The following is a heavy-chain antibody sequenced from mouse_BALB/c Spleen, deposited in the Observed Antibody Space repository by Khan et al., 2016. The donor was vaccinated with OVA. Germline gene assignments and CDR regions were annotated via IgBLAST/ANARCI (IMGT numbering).Heavy chain of an antibody. J-gene: IGHJ1*01. V-gene: IGHV9-3-1*01. CDR3: ARSNSYLYCDV. CDR2: INTYTGQP. CDR1: GYTFTNYG. D-gene: IGHD4-1*02. Sequence: QVQLQQSGPELKKPGETVKISCKASGYTFTNYGMNWVKQAPGKGLKWMGWINTYTGQPTYADDFKGRFAFSLETSASTAYLQINNVNDEDAATCFCARSNSYLYCDVWGAGTTVTDSS.